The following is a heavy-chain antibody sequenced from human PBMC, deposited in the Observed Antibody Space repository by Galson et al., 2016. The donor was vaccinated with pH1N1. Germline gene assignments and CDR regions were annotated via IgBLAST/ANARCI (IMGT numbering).Heavy chain of an antibody. D-gene: IGHD6-19*01. CDR2: SLKPDDTT. J-gene: IGHJ4*02. CDR3: ARAAFSSGSL. Sequence: SLRLSCAASGFDFRNFDMSWVRQPPGKGLEWVSVSLKPDDTTHYTDSVKGRFTISRDNAKKSLYLQMNSLRAEDTAVYYCARAAFSSGSLWGQGTLVTVSS. CDR1: GFDFRNFD. V-gene: IGHV3-11*01.